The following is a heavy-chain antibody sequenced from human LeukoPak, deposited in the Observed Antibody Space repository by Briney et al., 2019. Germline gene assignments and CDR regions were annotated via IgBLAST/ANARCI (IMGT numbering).Heavy chain of an antibody. V-gene: IGHV3-33*01. CDR3: ARGIAAAGKGTDFDY. Sequence: GGSRRLSCAASGFTFSSYGMHWVRQAPGKGLEWVAVIWYDGSNKYYADSVKGRFTISRDNSKNTLYLQMNSLRAEDTAVYYCARGIAAAGKGTDFDYWGQGTLVTVSS. J-gene: IGHJ4*02. CDR1: GFTFSSYG. D-gene: IGHD6-13*01. CDR2: IWYDGSNK.